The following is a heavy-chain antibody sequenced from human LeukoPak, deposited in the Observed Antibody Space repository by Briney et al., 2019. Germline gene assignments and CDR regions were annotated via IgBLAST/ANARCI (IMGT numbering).Heavy chain of an antibody. Sequence: QPGGSLRLSCAASGFTFSSYWMSWVRQAPGKGLEWVANIKQDGSEKYYVDPVKGRFTISRDNAKNSLYLQMNSLRAEDTAVYYCARTWIQLWSPFDYWGQGTLVTVSS. CDR1: GFTFSSYW. CDR2: IKQDGSEK. V-gene: IGHV3-7*01. CDR3: ARTWIQLWSPFDY. J-gene: IGHJ4*02. D-gene: IGHD5-18*01.